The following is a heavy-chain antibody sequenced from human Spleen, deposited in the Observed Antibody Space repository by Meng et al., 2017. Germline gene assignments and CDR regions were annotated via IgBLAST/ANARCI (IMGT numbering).Heavy chain of an antibody. CDR1: GYTLTELS. CDR2: FDPEDGET. CDR3: ATGGACCGGDCYPYNS. Sequence: ASVKVSCKVSGYTLTELSRHWVRQAPGKGLEWMGGFDPEDGETIYAQKFQGRVTMTEDTSTDTAYMELSSLRSEDTAVYYCATGGACCGGDCYPYNSWGQGTLVTVSS. J-gene: IGHJ4*02. V-gene: IGHV1-24*01. D-gene: IGHD2-21*02.